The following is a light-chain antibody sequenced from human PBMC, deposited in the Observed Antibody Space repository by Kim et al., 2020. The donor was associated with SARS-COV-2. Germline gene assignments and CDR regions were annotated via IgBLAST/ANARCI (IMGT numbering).Light chain of an antibody. J-gene: IGKJ1*01. CDR2: TAS. CDR1: QDISRY. CDR3: QQTYSASRT. V-gene: IGKV1-39*01. Sequence: DIQMTQSPSSLSASVGDRVTITCRASQDISRYLNWYQQKPGKAPKLLIYTASSLQSGVPSRFTGSGSETDFTLTISSLQPEDFATYDCQQTYSASRTFGQGTKMDIK.